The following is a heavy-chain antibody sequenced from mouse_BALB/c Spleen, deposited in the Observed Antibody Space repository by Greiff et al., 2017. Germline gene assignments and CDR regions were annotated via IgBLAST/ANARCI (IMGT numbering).Heavy chain of an antibody. J-gene: IGHJ3*01. D-gene: IGHD2-2*01. Sequence: EVHLVESGGGLVKPGGSLKLSCAASGFTFSSYAMSWVRQTPEKRLEWVASISSGGSTYYPDSVKGRFTIFRDNARNILYLQMSSLRSEDTAMYYCARAGYDRGFAYWGQGTLVTVSA. CDR2: ISSGGST. CDR3: ARAGYDRGFAY. V-gene: IGHV5-6-5*01. CDR1: GFTFSSYA.